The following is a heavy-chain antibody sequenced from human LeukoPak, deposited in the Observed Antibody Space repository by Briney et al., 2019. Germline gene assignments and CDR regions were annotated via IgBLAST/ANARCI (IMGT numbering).Heavy chain of an antibody. Sequence: GGSLRLSCAASGFTFSTYALNWVRQAPGKGLEWVSTISGSGDSTYYADSVKGRFTISRDNSRNTLYLQMNGLRAEDTAVYYCANGQLWSPSHWGQGTLVTVSS. CDR1: GFTFSTYA. D-gene: IGHD5-18*01. V-gene: IGHV3-23*01. J-gene: IGHJ4*02. CDR2: ISGSGDST. CDR3: ANGQLWSPSH.